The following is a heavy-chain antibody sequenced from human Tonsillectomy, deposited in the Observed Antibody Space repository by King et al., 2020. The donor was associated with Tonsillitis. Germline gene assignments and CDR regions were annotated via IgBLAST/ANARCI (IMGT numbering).Heavy chain of an antibody. J-gene: IGHJ6*02. D-gene: IGHD2-2*01. CDR1: GFTFSSYT. Sequence: VQLVESGGGLVKTGGSLRVSCAASGFTFSSYTMNWVSQAPGKGLEWVSSISRSSSYIYYADSVKGRLTISRDKDKNSLCMKMNILRAADTAVYYCAIERETYSNRLDYYYVMDVWGQGTTVTVSS. CDR2: ISRSSSYI. CDR3: AIERETYSNRLDYYYVMDV. V-gene: IGHV3-21*01.